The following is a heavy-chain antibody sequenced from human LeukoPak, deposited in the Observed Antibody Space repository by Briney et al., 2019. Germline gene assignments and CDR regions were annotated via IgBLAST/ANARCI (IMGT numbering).Heavy chain of an antibody. CDR3: ARRTIFGVVDAFDI. D-gene: IGHD3-3*01. CDR2: IYYSGNT. Sequence: PSETLSLTCTVSGDSISGYYWSWIRQPPGKGLEWIGYIYYSGNTNYNPSLKSRVTISVDTSKSQFSLKLSSVTAADTAVYYCARRTIFGVVDAFDIWGQGTMVTVSS. CDR1: GDSISGYY. V-gene: IGHV4-59*01. J-gene: IGHJ3*02.